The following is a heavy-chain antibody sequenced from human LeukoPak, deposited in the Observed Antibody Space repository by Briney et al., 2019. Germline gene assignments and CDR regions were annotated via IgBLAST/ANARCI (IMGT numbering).Heavy chain of an antibody. CDR3: ARGPINWFDP. CDR2: IYYSGST. V-gene: IGHV4-59*01. Sequence: PSETLSLTCTVSGGSISSYYWSWIRQPPGKGLEWIGYIYYSGSTNYNPSLKSRVTISVDTSKNQFSLKLSSVTAADTAVYYCARGPINWFDPWGPGTLVTVSS. CDR1: GGSISSYY. J-gene: IGHJ5*02.